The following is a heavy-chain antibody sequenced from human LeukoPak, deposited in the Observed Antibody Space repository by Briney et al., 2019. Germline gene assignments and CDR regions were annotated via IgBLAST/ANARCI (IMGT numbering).Heavy chain of an antibody. CDR1: GGSISSGGYS. D-gene: IGHD6-13*01. Sequence: SQTLSLTCAVSGGSISSGGYSWSWIRQPPGKGLEWIGYIYHSGSTCYNPSLKSRVTISVDRSKNQFSLKLSSVTAADTAVYYCARVWQQLVLDYWGQGTLVTVSS. V-gene: IGHV4-30-2*01. CDR2: IYHSGST. CDR3: ARVWQQLVLDY. J-gene: IGHJ4*02.